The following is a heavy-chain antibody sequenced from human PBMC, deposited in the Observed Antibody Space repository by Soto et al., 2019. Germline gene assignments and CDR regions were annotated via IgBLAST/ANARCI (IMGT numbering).Heavy chain of an antibody. D-gene: IGHD3-22*01. J-gene: IGHJ4*02. V-gene: IGHV3-30*04. CDR2: ISYDGTNK. Sequence: GGSVRLSCVVSGFTLSRYAMHWVRQAPGKGLEWVAAISYDGTNKNYADSVKGRFTISGDNSKDTLYLQMDSLRPDDTAVYYCARPPFDSSGYYRNWGQGTLVTVSS. CDR3: ARPPFDSSGYYRN. CDR1: GFTLSRYA.